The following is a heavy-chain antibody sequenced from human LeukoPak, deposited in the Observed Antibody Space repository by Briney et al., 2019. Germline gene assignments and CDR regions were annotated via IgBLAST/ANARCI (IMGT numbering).Heavy chain of an antibody. CDR1: GGSISSGSYY. Sequence: NPSQTLSLTCTVSGGSISSGSYYWSWIRQPAGKGLEWIGRIYTSGSTNYNPSLKSRVTISVDTSKNQFSLKLSSVTAADTAVYYCARVGGRPRSGSSQVPDYWGQGTLVTVSS. D-gene: IGHD3-10*01. CDR3: ARVGGRPRSGSSQVPDY. CDR2: IYTSGST. V-gene: IGHV4-61*02. J-gene: IGHJ4*02.